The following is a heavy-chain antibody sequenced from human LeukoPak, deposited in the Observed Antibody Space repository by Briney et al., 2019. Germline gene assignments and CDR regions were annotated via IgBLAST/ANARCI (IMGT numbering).Heavy chain of an antibody. CDR3: ATLVRGVNTFDY. CDR2: ISPNSGGT. CDR1: GYTFTAYY. J-gene: IGHJ4*02. Sequence: ASVKVSCKASGYTFTAYYIHWVRQAPGQGLEWMGWISPNSGGTNYAQKFQGRVTLTRDTSITTAYMELNSLRSDDTAVYYCATLVRGVNTFDYWDQGTLVTVSS. D-gene: IGHD3-10*01. V-gene: IGHV1-2*02.